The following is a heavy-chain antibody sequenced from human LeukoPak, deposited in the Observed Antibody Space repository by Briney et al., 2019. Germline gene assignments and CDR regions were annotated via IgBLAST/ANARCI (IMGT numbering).Heavy chain of an antibody. CDR2: INSDGSST. CDR1: GFTFSSYW. CDR3: VRGTAFWSGYCDY. D-gene: IGHD3-3*01. Sequence: GGSLRLSCAASGFTFSSYWMHWVRQAQGKGLVWVSRINSDGSSTTYADSVKGRFTMSRDNAKNTLYLQMNSLRVEDTAVYYCVRGTAFWSGYCDYWGEGTLVTVS. J-gene: IGHJ4*02. V-gene: IGHV3-74*01.